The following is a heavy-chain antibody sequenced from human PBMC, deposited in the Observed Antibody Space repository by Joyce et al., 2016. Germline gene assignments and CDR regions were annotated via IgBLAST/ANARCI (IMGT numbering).Heavy chain of an antibody. CDR2: KYYRSKWYN. CDR1: GDSVPSDRTA. V-gene: IGHV6-1*01. D-gene: IGHD2-21*02. CDR3: ARTTGTVTARWFDP. Sequence: QVQLQQSGPGLVKTSQTLSLTCAISGDSVPSDRTAWHWIRPSPSRGLEWLGRKYYRSKWYNDYAASVKSRIIINSDTSKNHFSLQLKYVTPEDTAVYYCARTTGTVTARWFDPWGQGSLVTVS. J-gene: IGHJ5*02.